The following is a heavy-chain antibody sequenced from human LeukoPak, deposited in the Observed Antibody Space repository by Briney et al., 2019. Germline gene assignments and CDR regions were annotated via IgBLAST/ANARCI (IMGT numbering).Heavy chain of an antibody. Sequence: GGSLRLSCAASGFTFSSYWMSRVRQAPGKGLEGVANIKQDGSEKYYVDSVKGRFTISRDNAKNSLYLQMNSLRAEDTAVYYCARDSIAAAGNYYHYGLDVWGQGTTVTVSS. D-gene: IGHD6-13*01. CDR1: GFTFSSYW. CDR2: IKQDGSEK. J-gene: IGHJ6*02. V-gene: IGHV3-7*05. CDR3: ARDSIAAAGNYYHYGLDV.